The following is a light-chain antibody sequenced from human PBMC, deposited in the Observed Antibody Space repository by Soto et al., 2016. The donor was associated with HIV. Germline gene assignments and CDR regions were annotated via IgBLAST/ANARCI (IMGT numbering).Light chain of an antibody. CDR2: GDN. CDR1: SLRVHY. CDR3: SSRDNTGYHVP. Sequence: SSELTQDPAVSVALGQTVGITCQGDSLRVHYAIWYQQKPGQAPVLILYGDNNRPSGIPGRFSGSSSGNTASLTITGAQAEDEADYFCSSRDNTGYHVPFGGGTNLTVL. V-gene: IGLV3-19*01. J-gene: IGLJ2*01.